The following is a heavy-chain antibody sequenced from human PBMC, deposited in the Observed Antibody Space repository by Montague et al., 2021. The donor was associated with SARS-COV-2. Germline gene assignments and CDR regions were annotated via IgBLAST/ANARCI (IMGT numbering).Heavy chain of an antibody. CDR2: IYASGGT. Sequence: SETLSLTCTVSSDSISSFYWNWIRQPAGKGLEWIGRIYASGGTNXNPSLKSRVTMSVDTSKNQFSLKLNSVTAADTAVYYCGRGVVAATPVVDYWGRGTLVTVSS. D-gene: IGHD2-15*01. J-gene: IGHJ4*02. CDR3: GRGVVAATPVVDY. CDR1: SDSISSFY. V-gene: IGHV4-4*07.